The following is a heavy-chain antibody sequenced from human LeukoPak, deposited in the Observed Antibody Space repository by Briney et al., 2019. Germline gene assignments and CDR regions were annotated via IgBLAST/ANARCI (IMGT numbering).Heavy chain of an antibody. D-gene: IGHD3-22*01. CDR1: GYTFTSYY. CDR2: INPSGGST. V-gene: IGHV1-46*01. J-gene: IGHJ5*02. Sequence: GASVKVSCKASGYTFTSYYMHWVRQAPGQGLEWMGIINPSGGSTSYAQKFQGRVTMTRDMSTSTVYMELSSLRSEDMAVYYCARGRLQGSGYYSWFDPWGQGTLVTVSS. CDR3: ARGRLQGSGYYSWFDP.